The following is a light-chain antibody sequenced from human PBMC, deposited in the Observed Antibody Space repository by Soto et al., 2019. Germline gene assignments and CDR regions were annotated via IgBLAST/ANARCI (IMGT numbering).Light chain of an antibody. J-gene: IGKJ5*01. Sequence: EIVMTQSPATLSVSPVERATLSCMASQSVATNLAWYQQKPGQPPRLLIYGASTRATGIPARFSGSGSGTDFTLTISSLEPEDFAVYYCQQRSNWPPITFGQGTRLEIK. CDR3: QQRSNWPPIT. CDR2: GAS. V-gene: IGKV3-15*01. CDR1: QSVATN.